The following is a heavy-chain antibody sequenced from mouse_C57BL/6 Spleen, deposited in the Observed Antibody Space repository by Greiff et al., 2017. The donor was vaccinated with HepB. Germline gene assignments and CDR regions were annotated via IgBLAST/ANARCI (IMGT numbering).Heavy chain of an antibody. D-gene: IGHD1-1*01. V-gene: IGHV1-64*01. J-gene: IGHJ2*01. CDR2: IHPNSGST. CDR3: ARWGITYYFDC. CDR1: GYTFTSYW. Sequence: QVQLQQPGAELVKPGASVKLSCKASGYTFTSYWMHWVKQRPGQGLEWIGMIHPNSGSTNYNEKFKSKATLTVDKSSSTAYMQLSSLTSEDSAVYYCARWGITYYFDCWGQGTTLTVSS.